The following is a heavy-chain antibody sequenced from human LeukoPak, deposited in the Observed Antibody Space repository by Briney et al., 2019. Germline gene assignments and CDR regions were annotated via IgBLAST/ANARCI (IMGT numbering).Heavy chain of an antibody. V-gene: IGHV3-23*01. CDR1: GFTFSSYP. CDR3: AKATSGWSPPDY. Sequence: GGSLRLSCAASGFTFSSYPMTWVRQAPGKGRHWVSGISGTSGSTYYADSVKGRFTISRDNSNDTLYLLMNSLRAADAAVYYCAKATSGWSPPDYWGQGTLVTVSS. CDR2: ISGTSGST. D-gene: IGHD6-19*01. J-gene: IGHJ4*02.